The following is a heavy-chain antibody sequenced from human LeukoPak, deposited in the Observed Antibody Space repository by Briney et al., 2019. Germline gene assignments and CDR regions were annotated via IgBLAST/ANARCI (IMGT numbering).Heavy chain of an antibody. J-gene: IGHJ4*02. V-gene: IGHV4-59*01. CDR3: ARDRLYSYGLDY. CDR2: IYYSGST. D-gene: IGHD5-18*01. CDR1: GGSISGYY. Sequence: SETLSLTCTVSGGSISGYYWSWVRQPPGKGQEWIGYIYYSGSTNYNPSLKSRVTISVDTSKNQFSLKLSSVTAADTAVYYCARDRLYSYGLDYWGQGTLVTVSS.